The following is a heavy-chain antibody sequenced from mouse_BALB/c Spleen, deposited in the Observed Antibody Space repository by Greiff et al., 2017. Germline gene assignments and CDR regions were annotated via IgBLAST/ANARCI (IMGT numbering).Heavy chain of an antibody. Sequence: LVESGAELMKPGASVKISCKATGYTFSSYWIEWVKQRPGHGLEWIGEILPGSGSTNYNEKFKGKATFTADTSSNTAYMQLSSLTSEDSAVYYCARHDYYYAMDYWGQGTSVTVSS. CDR3: ARHDYYYAMDY. CDR1: GYTFSSYW. V-gene: IGHV1-9*01. CDR2: ILPGSGST. D-gene: IGHD2-4*01. J-gene: IGHJ4*01.